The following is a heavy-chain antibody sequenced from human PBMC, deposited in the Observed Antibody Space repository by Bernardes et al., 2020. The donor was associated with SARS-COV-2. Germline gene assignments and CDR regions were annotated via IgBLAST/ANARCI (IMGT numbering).Heavy chain of an antibody. Sequence: GGSLRLSCAASGFTFSSYWMSWVRQAPGKGLEWVANIKQDGSEKYYVDSVKGRFTISRDNAKNSLYLQMNSLRAEDTAVYYCARSPLQVRSYYYYGMDVWGQGTTVTVSS. V-gene: IGHV3-7*03. CDR2: IKQDGSEK. CDR3: ARSPLQVRSYYYYGMDV. CDR1: GFTFSSYW. J-gene: IGHJ6*02.